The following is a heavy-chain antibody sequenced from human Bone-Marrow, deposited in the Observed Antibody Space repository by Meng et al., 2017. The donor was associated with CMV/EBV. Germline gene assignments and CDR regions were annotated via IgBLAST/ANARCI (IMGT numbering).Heavy chain of an antibody. Sequence: ESLKISCAASGFTFSSYSMNWIRQPPGKGLEWIGSIYYSGSTYYNPSLKSRVTISVDTSKNQFSLKLSSVTAADTAVYYCARDGAPDHKVHGMDVWGQGTTVTVSS. D-gene: IGHD1-26*01. V-gene: IGHV4-39*07. CDR2: IYYSGST. J-gene: IGHJ6*02. CDR1: GFTFSSYS. CDR3: ARDGAPDHKVHGMDV.